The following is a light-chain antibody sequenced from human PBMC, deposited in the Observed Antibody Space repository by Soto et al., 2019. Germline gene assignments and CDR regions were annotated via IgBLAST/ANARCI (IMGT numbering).Light chain of an antibody. CDR2: DAS. J-gene: IGKJ5*01. V-gene: IGKV1-5*01. CDR3: QQSYSFPIT. CDR1: QSISSW. Sequence: DIEMTQSPSTLSASVGDRVSISCRASQSISSWLAWYQQKPGKAPKLLIYDASSLESGVPSRFSGSGSGTEFTLTISGLQPDDFATYYCQQSYSFPITFGQGTRLEI.